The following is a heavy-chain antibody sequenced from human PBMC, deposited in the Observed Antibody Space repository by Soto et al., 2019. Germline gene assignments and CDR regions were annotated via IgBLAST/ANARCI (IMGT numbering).Heavy chain of an antibody. CDR1: GFTFSSYG. Sequence: QVQLVESGGGVVQPGRSLRLSCAASGFTFSSYGMHWVRQAPGKGLEWVAVISYDGSNKYYADSVKGRFTISRDNSKNTLYLQMNSLRAEDTAMYYCAKGPYYDFWSDDAFDIWGQGTMVTVSS. D-gene: IGHD3-3*01. J-gene: IGHJ3*02. CDR2: ISYDGSNK. V-gene: IGHV3-30*18. CDR3: AKGPYYDFWSDDAFDI.